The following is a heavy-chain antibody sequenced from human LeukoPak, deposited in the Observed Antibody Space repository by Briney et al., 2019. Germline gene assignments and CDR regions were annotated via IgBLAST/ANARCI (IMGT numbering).Heavy chain of an antibody. Sequence: GGSLRLSCSASGFTFSSYAMHWVRQAPGKGLEYVSAISSNGGSTYYADSVKGRFTISRDNSKNTLHLQMNSLRAEDTAVYYCAREGGGSSFEYWGQGTLVTVSS. V-gene: IGHV3-64*04. CDR2: ISSNGGST. CDR3: AREGGGSSFEY. J-gene: IGHJ4*02. CDR1: GFTFSSYA. D-gene: IGHD6-13*01.